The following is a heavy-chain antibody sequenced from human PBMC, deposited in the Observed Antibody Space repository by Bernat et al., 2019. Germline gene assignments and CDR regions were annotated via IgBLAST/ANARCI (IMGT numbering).Heavy chain of an antibody. D-gene: IGHD3-10*01. CDR1: GGSISSSSYY. Sequence: QLQLQESGPGLVKPSETLSLTCTVSGGSISSSSYYWGWIRQPPGKGLEWIGSIYYSGSTYYNPSLKSRVTISVDTSKKQFSVKLGSVTAEDAAVYYCAGDGMVRGVDYWGQGTLVTVSS. J-gene: IGHJ4*02. CDR2: IYYSGST. CDR3: AGDGMVRGVDY. V-gene: IGHV4-39*02.